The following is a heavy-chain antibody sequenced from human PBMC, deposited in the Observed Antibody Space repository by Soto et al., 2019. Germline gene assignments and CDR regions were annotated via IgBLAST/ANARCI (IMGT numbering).Heavy chain of an antibody. V-gene: IGHV3-33*01. CDR3: AREGVAAAGTYYFDY. D-gene: IGHD6-13*01. CDR2: IWYDGSNK. J-gene: IGHJ4*02. Sequence: QVQLVESGGGVVQPGRSLRLSCAASGFTFSSYGMHWVRQAPGKGLEWVAVIWYDGSNKYYADSVKGRFTISRDNSKNTLYLQMNSLRAEDTAVYYCAREGVAAAGTYYFDYWGQGTLVTVSS. CDR1: GFTFSSYG.